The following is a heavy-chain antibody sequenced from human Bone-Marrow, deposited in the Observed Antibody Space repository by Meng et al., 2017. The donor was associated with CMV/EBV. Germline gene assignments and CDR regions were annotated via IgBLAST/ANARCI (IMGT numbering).Heavy chain of an antibody. V-gene: IGHV1-8*01. D-gene: IGHD2-2*03. CDR2: MNPNSGNT. J-gene: IGHJ6*02. CDR3: ARVGGYCSSTSCLYYYGMGV. Sequence: ASVKVSCKASGYTFTSYDINWVRQATGQGLEWMGWMNPNSGNTGYAQKFQGRVTMTRNTSISTAYMELSSLRSEDTAVYYCARVGGYCSSTSCLYYYGMGVWGQGTTVTVSS. CDR1: GYTFTSYD.